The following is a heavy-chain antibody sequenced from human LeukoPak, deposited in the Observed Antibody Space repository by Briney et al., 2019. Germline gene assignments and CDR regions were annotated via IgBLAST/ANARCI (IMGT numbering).Heavy chain of an antibody. D-gene: IGHD3-10*01. CDR1: GGSISGYY. Sequence: SETLSLTCTVSGGSISGYYWTWIRQPPGKGLECIGYIYYSGSTNYNPSLKSRVTISVDTSKNQFSLKLSSVTAADTAVYFCARIMAVRGAPGYFHYGIDVWGQGTTVTVSS. V-gene: IGHV4-59*01. J-gene: IGHJ6*02. CDR3: ARIMAVRGAPGYFHYGIDV. CDR2: IYYSGST.